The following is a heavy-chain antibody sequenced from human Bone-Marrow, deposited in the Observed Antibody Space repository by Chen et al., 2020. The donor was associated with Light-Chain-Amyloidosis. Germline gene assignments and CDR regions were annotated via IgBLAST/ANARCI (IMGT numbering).Heavy chain of an antibody. J-gene: IGHJ3*01. Sequence: QLQLQESGSGLVTSSQTLSLTCAVSGGSITSGSFSWNWFRQPLGKGLEWIGYVYQSGSTYYNPSLNSRGTISVALSENHFSLTLRSLTAADSAVYYCARGNWNDLAFDVWGQGTLVTVSS. CDR1: GGSITSGSFS. CDR2: VYQSGST. D-gene: IGHD1-1*01. V-gene: IGHV4-30-2*01. CDR3: ARGNWNDLAFDV.